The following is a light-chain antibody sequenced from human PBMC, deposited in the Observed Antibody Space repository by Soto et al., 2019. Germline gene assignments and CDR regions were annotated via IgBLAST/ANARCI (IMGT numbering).Light chain of an antibody. Sequence: SYELTQPPSVSVAPGQTARITCGGNDIGSKTVHWYQQKPGQAPVMVVYDDSARPSGIPERFSGSNSGNTATLTIRRVEAGDEADFYCHVWDSTRDLFYVFGTGTKVTVL. CDR1: DIGSKT. V-gene: IGLV3-21*02. CDR2: DDS. CDR3: HVWDSTRDLFYV. J-gene: IGLJ1*01.